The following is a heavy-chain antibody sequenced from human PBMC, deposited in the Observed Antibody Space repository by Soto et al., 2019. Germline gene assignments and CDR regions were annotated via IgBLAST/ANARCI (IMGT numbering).Heavy chain of an antibody. CDR3: PPKMGFLPLAY. CDR1: GFSLSTSGVG. J-gene: IGHJ4*02. V-gene: IGHV2-5*01. CDR2: IYWNDDK. Sequence: SGPTLVNPAQTLTLTCTFSGFSLSTSGVGVGWIRQPPGKALEWLALIYWNDDKRYSPSLKSRLTITKDTSKNQVVLTMTNRNPGDTAQFSWPPKMGFLPLAYWGQGTLVPVSS. D-gene: IGHD2-8*01.